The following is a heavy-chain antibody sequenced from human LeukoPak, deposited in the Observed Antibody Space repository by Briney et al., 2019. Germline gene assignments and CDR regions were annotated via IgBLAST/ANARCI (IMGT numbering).Heavy chain of an antibody. D-gene: IGHD2-21*02. CDR1: GGSFSGYY. CDR2: INHSGST. CDR3: ARGSTRASKAYCGGDCYSPFDY. J-gene: IGHJ4*02. V-gene: IGHV4-34*01. Sequence: SETLSLTCAVYGGSFSGYYWSWIRQPPGKGLEWIGEINHSGSTNYNPSLKSRVTISVDTSKNQFSLKLSSVTAADTAVYYCARGSTRASKAYCGGDCYSPFDYWGQGTLVTVSS.